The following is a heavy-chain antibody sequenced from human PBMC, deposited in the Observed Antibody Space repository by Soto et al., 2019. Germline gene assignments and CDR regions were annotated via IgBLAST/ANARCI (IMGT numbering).Heavy chain of an antibody. CDR2: IYPGDSDT. CDR3: ARLDTMIVVVPYYYGMDV. CDR1: GYSFTSYW. J-gene: IGHJ6*02. D-gene: IGHD3-22*01. V-gene: IGHV5-51*01. Sequence: PGESLKISCKGSGYSFTSYWIGWVRQMPGKGLEWMGIIYPGDSDTRYSPSFQGQVTISADKSISTAYLQWSSLKASDTAMYYCARLDTMIVVVPYYYGMDVWGQGTLVTVSS.